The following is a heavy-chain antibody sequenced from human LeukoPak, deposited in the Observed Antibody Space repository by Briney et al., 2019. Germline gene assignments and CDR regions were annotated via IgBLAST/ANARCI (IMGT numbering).Heavy chain of an antibody. Sequence: KDGESLKISCQSSGSTFTSYWISWVRQLPGKGREWRGRIDLRDTYTNYSPSFQGHVTISADKSISTAYLQWSSLKASDTAMFYCARPSVDGSGSYPYWGQGTLVTVSS. V-gene: IGHV5-10-1*01. CDR1: GSTFTSYW. J-gene: IGHJ4*02. D-gene: IGHD3-10*01. CDR2: IDLRDTYT. CDR3: ARPSVDGSGSYPY.